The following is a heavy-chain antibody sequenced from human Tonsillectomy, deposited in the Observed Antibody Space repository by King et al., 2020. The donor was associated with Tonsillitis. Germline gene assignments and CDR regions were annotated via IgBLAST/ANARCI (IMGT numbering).Heavy chain of an antibody. CDR1: GYTFTSYY. V-gene: IGHV1-46*03. J-gene: IGHJ3*02. Sequence: QLVQSGAEVKKPGASVKVSCKASGYTFTSYYMHCVRQTPGQGLEWMGIINPIGCSTTYAQKFQGRVTMTRYTTTSTVNMERGSLRSEDPAVYYCASRDGTASEDTFDIWGEGTMVTV. D-gene: IGHD5-18*01. CDR2: INPIGCST. CDR3: ASRDGTASEDTFDI.